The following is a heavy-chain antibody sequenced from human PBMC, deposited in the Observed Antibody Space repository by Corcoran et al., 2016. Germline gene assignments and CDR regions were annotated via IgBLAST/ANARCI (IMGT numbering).Heavy chain of an antibody. CDR2: INAGNGNT. D-gene: IGHD6-13*01. CDR3: ARSGGVAAAAPRGFDP. CDR1: GYTFTSYA. J-gene: IGHJ5*02. V-gene: IGHV1-3*01. Sequence: QVQLVQSGAEVKKPGASVKVSCKASGYTFTSYAMHWVRQAPGQRLEWMGWINAGNGNTKYSQKFQGRVTITRDTSASTAYMELSSLRSDDTAVYYCARSGGVAAAAPRGFDPWGQGTLVTVSS.